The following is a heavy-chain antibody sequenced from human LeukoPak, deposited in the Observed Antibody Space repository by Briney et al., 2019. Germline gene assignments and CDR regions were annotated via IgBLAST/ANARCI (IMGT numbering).Heavy chain of an antibody. Sequence: GESLKISCKGSGYSFTSYWIGWVRQMPGKGLEWMGIIYPRDSDTRYSPSFQGQVTIPADKSISTAYLQWSSLKASDTAMYYCARHLNEYDFSSGEPRDAFDIWGQGTMVTVSS. V-gene: IGHV5-51*01. CDR3: ARHLNEYDFSSGEPRDAFDI. D-gene: IGHD3-3*01. J-gene: IGHJ3*02. CDR2: IYPRDSDT. CDR1: GYSFTSYW.